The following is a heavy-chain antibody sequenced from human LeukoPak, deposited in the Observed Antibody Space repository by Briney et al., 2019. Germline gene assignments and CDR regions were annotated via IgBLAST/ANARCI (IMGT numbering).Heavy chain of an antibody. CDR1: GYTFTGYY. V-gene: IGHV1-2*02. CDR2: INPNSGGT. Sequence: GASVKVSCKASGYTFTGYYMHWVRQAPGQGLEWMGWINPNSGGTNYAQKFQGRVTMTRDTSISTAYMELNSLRAEDTAVYYCARGWYSSGWYEAGFDYWGQGTLVTVSS. D-gene: IGHD6-19*01. CDR3: ARGWYSSGWYEAGFDY. J-gene: IGHJ4*02.